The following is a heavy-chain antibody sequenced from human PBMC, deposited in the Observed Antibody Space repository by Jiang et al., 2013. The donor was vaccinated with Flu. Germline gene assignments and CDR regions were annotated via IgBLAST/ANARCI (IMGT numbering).Heavy chain of an antibody. Sequence: SGAEVKKPGASVKVSCKASGYSFITYGLHWVRQAPGQRLEWMGWINAGNGGTKYSQNFQGRVTFTRDTSARTAFMELSSLRSEDTAVYYCARGWEKWLVPRADYWGQGTLVTVSS. D-gene: IGHD6-19*01. CDR2: INAGNGGT. J-gene: IGHJ1*01. CDR1: GYSFITYG. V-gene: IGHV1-3*01. CDR3: ARGWEKWLVPRADY.